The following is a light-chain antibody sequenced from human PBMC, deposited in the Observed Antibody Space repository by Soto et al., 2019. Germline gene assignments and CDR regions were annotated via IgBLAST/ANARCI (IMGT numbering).Light chain of an antibody. CDR1: SNDIGYHNY. Sequence: QCALTQAPSGSGSPGQSVTISCIGTSNDIGYHNYVSWYQHHPGKAPRLMIYAITKRPSGVPDRFSGSRSGYTASLTVSGLQAEDEAIYYCSSFAASDTVIFGGGTKLTVL. CDR2: AIT. CDR3: SSFAASDTVI. V-gene: IGLV2-8*01. J-gene: IGLJ2*01.